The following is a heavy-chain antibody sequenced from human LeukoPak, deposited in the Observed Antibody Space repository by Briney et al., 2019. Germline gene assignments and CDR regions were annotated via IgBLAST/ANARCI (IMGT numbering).Heavy chain of an antibody. CDR1: GGSFSGYY. J-gene: IGHJ4*02. CDR2: INHSGSA. V-gene: IGHV4-34*01. D-gene: IGHD4-17*01. CDR3: ARGQGTVTTH. Sequence: PSETLSLTCAVSGGSFSGYYWTWIRQPPGKGLEWIGEINHSGSANYNPSLKSRVTISLDTSKNQFSLKLSSVTAADTAVYYCARGQGTVTTHWSQGTLVTVSS.